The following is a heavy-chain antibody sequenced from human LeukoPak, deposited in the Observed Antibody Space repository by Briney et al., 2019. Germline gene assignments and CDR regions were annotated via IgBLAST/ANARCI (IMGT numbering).Heavy chain of an antibody. Sequence: PGGSLRLSCAASGFTFSSYAMSWVRQAPGKGLEWVAAISGSGGNTYYADSVKGRFTISRDNSKNTLYLQMNSLRAEDTAVYYCAKFFGSFSPYCFDYWGQGTLVTVSA. CDR3: AKFFGSFSPYCFDY. CDR2: ISGSGGNT. V-gene: IGHV3-23*01. CDR1: GFTFSSYA. J-gene: IGHJ4*02. D-gene: IGHD2-8*02.